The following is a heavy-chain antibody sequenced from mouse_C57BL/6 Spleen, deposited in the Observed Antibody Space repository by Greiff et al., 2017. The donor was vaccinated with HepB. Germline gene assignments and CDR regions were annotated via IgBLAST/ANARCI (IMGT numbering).Heavy chain of an antibody. V-gene: IGHV1-22*01. J-gene: IGHJ4*01. CDR3: ARGLYDYGSSYDAMDY. CDR1: GYTFTDYN. Sequence: VQLKQSGPELVKPGASVKMSCKASGYTFTDYNMHWVKQSHGKSLEWIGYINPNNGGTSYNQKFKGKATLTVNKSSSTAYMELRSLTSEDSAVYYCARGLYDYGSSYDAMDYWGQGTSVTVSS. D-gene: IGHD1-1*01. CDR2: INPNNGGT.